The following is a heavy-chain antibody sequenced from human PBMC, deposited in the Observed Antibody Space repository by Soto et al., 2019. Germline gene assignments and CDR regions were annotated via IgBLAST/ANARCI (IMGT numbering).Heavy chain of an antibody. CDR3: SRDQLYYNDISGRPLNAFDV. D-gene: IGHD3-22*01. CDR1: GFTFRNDG. CDR2: IGIGSSTK. J-gene: IGHJ3*01. Sequence: GGSLRLSCAASGFTFRNDGMNCVRPAPGEGLEWVSSIGIGSSTKYYADSVKGRFTISRDNAKNSLYLQMNSLRAEDTAVYYCSRDQLYYNDISGRPLNAFDVWGQGTMVIVSS. V-gene: IGHV3-48*01.